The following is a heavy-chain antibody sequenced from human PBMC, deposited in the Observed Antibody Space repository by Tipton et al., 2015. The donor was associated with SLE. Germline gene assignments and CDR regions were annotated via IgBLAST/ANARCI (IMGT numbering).Heavy chain of an antibody. CDR3: NAYYGSGRFDF. CDR2: IYSVGST. J-gene: IGHJ4*02. V-gene: IGHV3-53*05. Sequence: SLRLSCAASGFTVSSNYMSWVRQAPGKGLEWVSVIYSVGSTYYADSVKGRFIISRDNSKNTLFLQMNSLRAEDTAMYHCNAYYGSGRFDFWGQGTLVTVSS. CDR1: GFTVSSNY. D-gene: IGHD3-10*01.